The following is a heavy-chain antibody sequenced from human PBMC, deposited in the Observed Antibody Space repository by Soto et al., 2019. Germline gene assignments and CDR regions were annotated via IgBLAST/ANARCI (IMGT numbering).Heavy chain of an antibody. D-gene: IGHD3-22*01. CDR1: GFTFSSYA. CDR3: AKVPITMIVVVITTGAFDI. V-gene: IGHV3-23*01. J-gene: IGHJ3*02. CDR2: ISGSGGST. Sequence: EVQLLESGGGLVQPGGSLRLSCEASGFTFSSYAMSWVRQAPGKGLEWVSAISGSGGSTYYADSVKGRFTISRDNSKNTLYLQMNSLRAEDTAVYYCAKVPITMIVVVITTGAFDIWGQGTMVTVSS.